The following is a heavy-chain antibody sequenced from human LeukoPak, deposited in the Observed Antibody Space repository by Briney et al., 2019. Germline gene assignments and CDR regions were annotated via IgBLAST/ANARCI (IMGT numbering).Heavy chain of an antibody. V-gene: IGHV3-30*02. CDR1: GFTFSSYG. D-gene: IGHD3-22*01. J-gene: IGHJ4*02. CDR3: AKDWDYYDSSGLIY. CDR2: IRYDGSNK. Sequence: GGSLRLSCAASGFTFSSYGIHWVRQAPGKGLEWVAFIRYDGSNKYYADSVKGRFTISRDNSKNTLYLQMNSLRAEDTAVYYCAKDWDYYDSSGLIYWGQGTLVTVSS.